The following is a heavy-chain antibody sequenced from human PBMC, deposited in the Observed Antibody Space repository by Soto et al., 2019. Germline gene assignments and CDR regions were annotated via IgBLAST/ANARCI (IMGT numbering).Heavy chain of an antibody. D-gene: IGHD6-19*01. CDR2: IYYSGST. V-gene: IGHV4-59*01. CDR3: ARGAVAGDYYYYYGMDV. Sequence: SETLSLTCTVSVGSISSYYWSWIRQPPGKGLEWIGYIYYSGSTNYNPSLKSRVTISVDTSKNQFSLKLSSVTAADTAVYYCARGAVAGDYYYYYGMDVWGRGTTVTVSS. CDR1: VGSISSYY. J-gene: IGHJ6*02.